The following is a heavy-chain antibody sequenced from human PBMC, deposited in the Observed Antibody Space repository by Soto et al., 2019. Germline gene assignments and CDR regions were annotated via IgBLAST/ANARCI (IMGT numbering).Heavy chain of an antibody. J-gene: IGHJ3*02. V-gene: IGHV3-30-3*01. CDR3: ARVDRGI. Sequence: QVQLVESGGGVVQPGRSLRLSCAASGFTFSSYAMHWVRQAPGKGLEWVAVISYDGSNKYYADSVKGRFTISRDNSKNTLYLQMNSLRAEDTAVYYCARVDRGIWGQGTMVTVSS. CDR1: GFTFSSYA. CDR2: ISYDGSNK.